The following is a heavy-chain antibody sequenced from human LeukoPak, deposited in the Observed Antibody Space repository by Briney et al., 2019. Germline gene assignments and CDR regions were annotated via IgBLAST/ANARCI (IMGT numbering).Heavy chain of an antibody. CDR3: AKFQPNSGEWAFDI. CDR2: LYYRGSP. J-gene: IGHJ3*02. CDR1: GASITTYY. Sequence: PSETLSLTCTVSGASITTYYRSWIRQSPEKGLEWIGYLYYRGSPNYNPSLKSRVTISVDTSKNHFSLTLSSVTAADTAVYYCAKFQPNSGEWAFDIWGQGTMVTVSS. D-gene: IGHD3-3*01. V-gene: IGHV4-59*01.